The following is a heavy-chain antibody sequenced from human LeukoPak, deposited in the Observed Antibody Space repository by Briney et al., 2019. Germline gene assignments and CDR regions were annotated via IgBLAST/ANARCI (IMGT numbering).Heavy chain of an antibody. D-gene: IGHD6-13*01. V-gene: IGHV3-7*01. Sequence: GGSLRLSCAASGFTFSSYWMSWVRQAPGKGLEWVANIKQDGSEKYYVDSVKGRFTISRDNAKNSLYLQMNSLRAEDTAVYYCAKDRGYSSSWYEVYWGQGTLVTVSS. CDR2: IKQDGSEK. J-gene: IGHJ4*02. CDR3: AKDRGYSSSWYEVY. CDR1: GFTFSSYW.